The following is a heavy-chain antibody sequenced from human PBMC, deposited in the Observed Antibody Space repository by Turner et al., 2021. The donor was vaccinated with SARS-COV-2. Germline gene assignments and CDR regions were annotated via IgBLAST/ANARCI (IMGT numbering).Heavy chain of an antibody. Sequence: LQLQESGPGLVKPSEALSLTCTVSGGSISSSSYYWGWIRQPPGKGLGWIGNIYYVRSAYYNPSLKSRVTISVDPSKNQFSLKLTSVTAADTAVYYCARLMDTAMDYYGTDVWGQGTTVTVSS. CDR2: IYYVRSA. CDR1: GGSISSSSYY. D-gene: IGHD5-18*01. J-gene: IGHJ6*02. V-gene: IGHV4-39*01. CDR3: ARLMDTAMDYYGTDV.